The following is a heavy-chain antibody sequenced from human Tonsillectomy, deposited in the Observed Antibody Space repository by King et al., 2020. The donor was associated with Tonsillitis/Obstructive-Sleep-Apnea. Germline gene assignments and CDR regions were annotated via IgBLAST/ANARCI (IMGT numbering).Heavy chain of an antibody. CDR1: GFTFSSYA. J-gene: IGHJ4*02. CDR2: ISGSGGST. D-gene: IGHD3-3*01. V-gene: IGHV3-23*04. Sequence: VQLVQSGGGLVQPGGSLRLSCAASGFTFSSYAMSWVRQAPGKGLEWVSAISGSGGSTYYADSVKGRFTISRDNSKNTLYLQMNSLRAVDTAGYYCSKDLRASYDFWSGYNTPPRIRFEYWGQGTLVTVSS. CDR3: SKDLRASYDFWSGYNTPPRIRFEY.